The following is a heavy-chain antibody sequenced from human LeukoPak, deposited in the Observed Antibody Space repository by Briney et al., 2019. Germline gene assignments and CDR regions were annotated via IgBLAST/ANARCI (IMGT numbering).Heavy chain of an antibody. CDR1: GYSISSGYY. J-gene: IGHJ4*02. Sequence: PSETLSLTCTVSGYSISSGYYWGWIRQPPGKGLEWIGSIYHSGSTYYNPSLKSRVTISVDTSKNQFSLKLSSVTAADTAVYYLAGVLYFNRNSWLGGAFDYWGQGTLVTVSS. D-gene: IGHD6-13*01. V-gene: IGHV4-38-2*02. CDR3: AGVLYFNRNSWLGGAFDY. CDR2: IYHSGST.